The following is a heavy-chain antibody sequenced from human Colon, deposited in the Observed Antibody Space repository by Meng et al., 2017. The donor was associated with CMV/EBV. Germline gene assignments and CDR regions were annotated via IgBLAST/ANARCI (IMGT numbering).Heavy chain of an antibody. CDR3: ARESQGLVPTTYFDY. CDR1: GFTFVSYW. J-gene: IGHJ4*02. V-gene: IGHV3-48*04. D-gene: IGHD6-19*01. Sequence: GESLKISCAASGFTFVSYWMNWVRQVPGKGLEWVSYISISSSKILYADSVKGRFTISRDNAKGALYLQISDLRADDSAVYYCARESQGLVPTTYFDYWGRGTLVTVSS. CDR2: ISISSSKI.